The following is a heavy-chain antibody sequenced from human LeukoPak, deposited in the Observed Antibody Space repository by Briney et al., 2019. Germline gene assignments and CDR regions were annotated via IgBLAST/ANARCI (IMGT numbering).Heavy chain of an antibody. CDR1: GFTFSSYT. J-gene: IGHJ6*03. CDR2: IGTSSTTI. CDR3: AGFAAGGSYYYYMDV. V-gene: IGHV3-48*01. Sequence: GGSLRLSCAASGFTFSSYTMNWVRQPPGKGLEWVSNIGTSSTTIYYADSVKGRFTISRDNAKNSLYLQMNSLRADDTAVYYCAGFAAGGSYYYYMDVWGKGTTVTVSS. D-gene: IGHD3-10*01.